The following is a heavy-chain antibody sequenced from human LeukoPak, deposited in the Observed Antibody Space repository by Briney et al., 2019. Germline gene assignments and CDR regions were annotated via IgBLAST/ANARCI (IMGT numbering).Heavy chain of an antibody. CDR2: MNPNSGNT. J-gene: IGHJ5*02. Sequence: GASVKVSCKASGYTFTSYDINWVRQATGQGLEWMGWMNPNSGNTGYAQKFQGRVTMTMNTSISTAYMELSSLRSEDTAVYYCARNGCEYSSSCSGWFDPWGQGTLVTVSS. D-gene: IGHD6-13*01. V-gene: IGHV1-8*01. CDR1: GYTFTSYD. CDR3: ARNGCEYSSSCSGWFDP.